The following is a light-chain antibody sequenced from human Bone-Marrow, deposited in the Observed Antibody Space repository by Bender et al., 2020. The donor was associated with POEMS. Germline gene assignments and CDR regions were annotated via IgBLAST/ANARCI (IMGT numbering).Light chain of an antibody. CDR3: AVWDDSLNGWV. J-gene: IGLJ3*02. CDR1: SSNIGAHA. CDR2: SSH. V-gene: IGLV1-44*01. Sequence: QSVLTQPPSASGTPGQRVTISCSGGSSNIGAHAVNWYQHLPGTAPKLLIYSSHRRPSEVPDRFSGSRSGTSASLAISGLKSEDEADYYWAVWDDSLNGWVFGGGTKLTVL.